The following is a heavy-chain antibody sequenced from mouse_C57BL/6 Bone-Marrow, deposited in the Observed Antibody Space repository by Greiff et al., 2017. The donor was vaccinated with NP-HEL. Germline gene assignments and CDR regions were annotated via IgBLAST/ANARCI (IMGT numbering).Heavy chain of an antibody. CDR3: ARFPSYYSNFAWFAY. Sequence: QVQLQQSGAELARPGASVKLSCKASGYTFTSYGISWVKQRTGQGLEWIGEIYPRSGNTYYNEKFKGKATLTADKSSSTAYMELRSLTSEDSAVYFCARFPSYYSNFAWFAYWGQGTLVTVSA. J-gene: IGHJ3*01. V-gene: IGHV1-81*01. CDR2: IYPRSGNT. CDR1: GYTFTSYG. D-gene: IGHD2-5*01.